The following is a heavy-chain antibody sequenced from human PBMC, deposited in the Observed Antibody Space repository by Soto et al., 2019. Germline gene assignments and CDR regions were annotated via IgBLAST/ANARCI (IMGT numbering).Heavy chain of an antibody. CDR1: GGSISSSSYY. CDR2: IYYSGST. D-gene: IGHD3-9*01. CDR3: ARGTGTRRPTY. V-gene: IGHV4-39*01. J-gene: IGHJ4*02. Sequence: QLQLQESGPGLVKPSETLSLTCTVSGGSISSSSYYWGWIRQPQGKGLEWIGSIYYSGSTYYNPSLQGRVTISVDTSKNQSSLMLSSLTAADTAVYYCARGTGTRRPTYWGQGTLVTVSS.